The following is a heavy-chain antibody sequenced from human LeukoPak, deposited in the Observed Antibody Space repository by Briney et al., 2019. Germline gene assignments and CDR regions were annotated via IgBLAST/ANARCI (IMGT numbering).Heavy chain of an antibody. J-gene: IGHJ6*03. CDR1: GFTFSSYS. CDR2: IRYDGSNK. Sequence: GGSLRLSCAASGFTFSSYSMNWVRQAPGKGLEWVAFIRYDGSNKYYADSVKGRFTISRDNSKNTLYLQMNSLRAEDTAVYYCAKDDIVATSEDYYYMDVWGKGTTVTISS. V-gene: IGHV3-30*02. D-gene: IGHD5-12*01. CDR3: AKDDIVATSEDYYYMDV.